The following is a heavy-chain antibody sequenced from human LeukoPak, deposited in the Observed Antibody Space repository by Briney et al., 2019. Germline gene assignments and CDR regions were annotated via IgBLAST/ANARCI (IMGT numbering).Heavy chain of an antibody. D-gene: IGHD3-10*01. V-gene: IGHV1-2*02. CDR2: INPNAGDT. Sequence: ASVNVSCKASGYTFTGYYIHWVRQAPGQGLECLGWINPNAGDTKYAQKFQGRVTVTRDTSISTAYMELSRLRSDDTAVYYCVTSSAVGGAQRAFDYWGQGTLVTVSS. CDR3: VTSSAVGGAQRAFDY. J-gene: IGHJ4*02. CDR1: GYTFTGYY.